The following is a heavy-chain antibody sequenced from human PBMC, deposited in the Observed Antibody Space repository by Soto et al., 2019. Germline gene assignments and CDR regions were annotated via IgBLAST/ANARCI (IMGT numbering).Heavy chain of an antibody. CDR2: IYSGGST. CDR1: GFTVSSNY. V-gene: IGHV3-66*01. D-gene: IGHD3-10*01. CDR3: ASEGYYGSWSYYPKVHDAFDI. J-gene: IGHJ3*02. Sequence: GGSLRLSCAASGFTVSSNYMSWVRQAPGKGLEWVSVIYSGGSTYYADSVKGRFTISRDNSKNTLYLQMNSLRAEDTAVYYCASEGYYGSWSYYPKVHDAFDIWGQGTMVTVSS.